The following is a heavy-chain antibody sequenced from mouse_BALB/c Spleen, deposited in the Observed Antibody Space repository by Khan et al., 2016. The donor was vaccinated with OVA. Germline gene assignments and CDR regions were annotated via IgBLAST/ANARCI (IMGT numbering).Heavy chain of an antibody. Sequence: EVQLLETGGGLVQPGGSLKLSCATSGFTFSDYYMYWVRQTPEKRLEWVAYISNGGGSTYYPDTVKGRFTISRDNAKNTLYLQMSRLKSEDTAMYYCARQLNGAMDYWGQGTSVTVSS. V-gene: IGHV5-12*02. CDR2: ISNGGGST. CDR3: ARQLNGAMDY. D-gene: IGHD1-3*01. J-gene: IGHJ4*01. CDR1: GFTFSDYY.